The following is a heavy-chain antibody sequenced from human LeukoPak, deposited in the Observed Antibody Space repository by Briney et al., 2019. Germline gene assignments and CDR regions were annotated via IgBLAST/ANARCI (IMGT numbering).Heavy chain of an antibody. D-gene: IGHD3-9*01. V-gene: IGHV4-34*01. CDR1: GGSFSGYY. CDR2: INHSGST. Sequence: SETLSLTCAVYGGSFSGYYWSWIRQPPGKGLEWIGEINHSGSTNYNPSLKSRVTISVDKSKNQFSLKLSSVTAADTAVYYCAGDGSYYDILTGYYHNWFDPWGQGTLVTVSS. J-gene: IGHJ5*02. CDR3: AGDGSYYDILTGYYHNWFDP.